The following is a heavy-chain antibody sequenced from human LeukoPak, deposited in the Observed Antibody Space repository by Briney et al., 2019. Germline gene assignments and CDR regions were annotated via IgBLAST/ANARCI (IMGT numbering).Heavy chain of an antibody. CDR3: ARLIVVVPAANRDAFDI. V-gene: IGHV1-8*01. Sequence: ASVKVSCKASGGTFTSYDINWVRQATGQGLEWMGWMNPNSGNTGYAQKFQGRVTMTRNTSISTAYMELSSLRSEDTAVYYCARLIVVVPAANRDAFDIWGQGTMVTVSS. CDR1: GGTFTSYD. CDR2: MNPNSGNT. J-gene: IGHJ3*02. D-gene: IGHD2-2*01.